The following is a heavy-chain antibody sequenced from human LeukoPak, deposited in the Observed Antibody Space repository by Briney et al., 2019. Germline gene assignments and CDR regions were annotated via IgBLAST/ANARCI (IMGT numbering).Heavy chain of an antibody. D-gene: IGHD1-26*01. J-gene: IGHJ4*02. Sequence: PGGSLRLSCAASGFTFSSYGMHWVRQAPGKGLEWVAVIWYDGSNKYYADSVKGRFTISRDKSKNTLYLQMNSLRAEDTVAYYCAREGGSYTFDYWGQGTLVTVSS. CDR3: AREGGSYTFDY. V-gene: IGHV3-33*01. CDR1: GFTFSSYG. CDR2: IWYDGSNK.